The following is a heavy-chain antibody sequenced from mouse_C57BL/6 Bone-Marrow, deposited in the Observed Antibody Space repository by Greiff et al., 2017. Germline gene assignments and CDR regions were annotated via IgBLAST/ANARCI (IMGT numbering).Heavy chain of an antibody. CDR3: TTYSGYFDY. J-gene: IGHJ2*01. Sequence: EVQLQQSGAELVRPGASVKLSCTASGFNIKDDYMHWVKQRPEQGLEWIGWIDPENGDTEYASKFQGKATITADTSSNTAYLQLSSLTSEDTAVYYCTTYSGYFDYWGQGTTLTVSS. V-gene: IGHV14-4*01. D-gene: IGHD2-12*01. CDR1: GFNIKDDY. CDR2: IDPENGDT.